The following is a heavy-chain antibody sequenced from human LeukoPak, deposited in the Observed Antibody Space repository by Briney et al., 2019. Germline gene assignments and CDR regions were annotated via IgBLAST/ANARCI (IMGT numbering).Heavy chain of an antibody. CDR1: GYTFTSYG. Sequence: ASVKVSCKASGYTFTSYGISWVRQAPGQGLEWMGWISAYNGNTNYAQKLQGRVTMTTDTSTSTAYMGLRSLRSDDTAVYYCARRSEGLGEYYFDYWGQGTLVTVSS. J-gene: IGHJ4*02. V-gene: IGHV1-18*01. CDR3: ARRSEGLGEYYFDY. D-gene: IGHD3-10*01. CDR2: ISAYNGNT.